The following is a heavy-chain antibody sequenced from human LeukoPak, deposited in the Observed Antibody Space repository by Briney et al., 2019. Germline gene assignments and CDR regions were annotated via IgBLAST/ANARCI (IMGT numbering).Heavy chain of an antibody. J-gene: IGHJ5*02. CDR2: IYPGDSDT. Sequence: GESLKISCKGSGYSFTSYWIGWVGQMPGKGLEWMGIIYPGDSDTRYSPSFQGQVTISADKSISTAYLQWISLKASDTAMYYCARGGPYGDYEGWFDPWGQGTLVTVSS. CDR1: GYSFTSYW. CDR3: ARGGPYGDYEGWFDP. D-gene: IGHD4-17*01. V-gene: IGHV5-51*01.